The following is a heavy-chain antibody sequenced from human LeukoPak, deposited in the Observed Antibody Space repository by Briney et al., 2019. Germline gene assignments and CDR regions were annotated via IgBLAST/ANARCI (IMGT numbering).Heavy chain of an antibody. Sequence: SETLSLTCAVYGGSFSGYYWSWIRQPPGKGLEWIGEINHSGSTNYNPSLKSRVTISADTSKNQFSLKLSSVTAADTAVYYCARRGILWFGEPRVFDPWGQGTLVTVSS. CDR1: GGSFSGYY. V-gene: IGHV4-34*01. J-gene: IGHJ5*02. D-gene: IGHD3-10*01. CDR3: ARRGILWFGEPRVFDP. CDR2: INHSGST.